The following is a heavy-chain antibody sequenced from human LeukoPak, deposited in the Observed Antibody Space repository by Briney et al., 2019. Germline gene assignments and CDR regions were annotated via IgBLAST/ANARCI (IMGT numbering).Heavy chain of an antibody. CDR3: ATDRGGGVGARGY. D-gene: IGHD1-26*01. Sequence: GGSLRLSCATSGLTFSYYAMNWVRQAPGKGLQWLSYISSTGRTIYYGDSVKGRFTISRDSAQNSLYLQMNSLRAEDTAVYYCATDRGGGVGARGYWGQGTLVTVSS. V-gene: IGHV3-48*04. CDR2: ISSTGRTI. J-gene: IGHJ4*02. CDR1: GLTFSYYA.